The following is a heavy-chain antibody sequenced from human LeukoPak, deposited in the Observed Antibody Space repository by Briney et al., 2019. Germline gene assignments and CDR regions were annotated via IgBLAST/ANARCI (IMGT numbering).Heavy chain of an antibody. V-gene: IGHV3-23*01. Sequence: GLCLRLSCAPAGIASSSDTVRSFGHAPGKKMKWVSAISGSGGSTSYADSVKGRFTISRDNSKNTLYLQMNSLRAEDTAVYYCAKDGGSYRAMGYFQHWGQGTLVTVSS. CDR2: ISGSGGST. CDR1: GIASSSDT. CDR3: AKDGGSYRAMGYFQH. D-gene: IGHD1-26*01. J-gene: IGHJ1*01.